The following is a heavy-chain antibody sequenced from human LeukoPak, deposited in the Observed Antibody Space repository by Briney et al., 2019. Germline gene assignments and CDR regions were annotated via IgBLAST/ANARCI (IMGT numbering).Heavy chain of an antibody. D-gene: IGHD3-10*01. CDR2: ISTTGST. V-gene: IGHV4-61*02. Sequence: PSETLSLTCTVSGGSINNPNYYWSWIRHPAGKWLEWIGRISTTGSTSYGPSLKSRVIISIDTSKNQSSLRLSSATAAGTADYYCASHQYGSGSYYHDYWGQGALVTVSS. CDR1: GGSINNPNYY. J-gene: IGHJ4*02. CDR3: ASHQYGSGSYYHDY.